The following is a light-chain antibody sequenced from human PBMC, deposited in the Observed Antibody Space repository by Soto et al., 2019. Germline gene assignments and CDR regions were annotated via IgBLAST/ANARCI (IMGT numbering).Light chain of an antibody. V-gene: IGKV3-20*01. Sequence: IVLTQSQGTLSLSPGERATLSCRASQSVSSSYLAWYQQKPGQAPRLLIYGASSRATGIPDRFSGSGSGTDFTLTISRLEPEEFAVYYCQQYGTSPFGGGTKVEIK. CDR3: QQYGTSP. CDR2: GAS. CDR1: QSVSSSY. J-gene: IGKJ4*01.